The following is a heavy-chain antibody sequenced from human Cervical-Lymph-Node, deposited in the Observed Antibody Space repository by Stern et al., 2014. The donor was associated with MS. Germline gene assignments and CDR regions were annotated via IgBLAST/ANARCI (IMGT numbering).Heavy chain of an antibody. CDR3: AKGSISTSSWYWHFDL. Sequence: EVHLVESGGGLVQPGRSLRLSCAASGFTFDDYAMHWVRQAPGKGLEWVSSLNWNGDLVGYADSVKGRFTISRDNAKNSLYLQMNSLRAEDTALYYCAKGSISTSSWYWHFDLWGRGTLVTVSS. D-gene: IGHD6-13*01. CDR2: LNWNGDLV. V-gene: IGHV3-9*01. CDR1: GFTFDDYA. J-gene: IGHJ2*01.